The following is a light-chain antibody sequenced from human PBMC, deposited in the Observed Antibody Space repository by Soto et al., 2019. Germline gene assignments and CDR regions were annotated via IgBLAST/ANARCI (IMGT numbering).Light chain of an antibody. CDR3: CSFTNIKTVV. J-gene: IGLJ1*01. CDR2: DVN. Sequence: SVRTQPASVSGSPGQAITISCTGTSSDVGGYNYGTWYQQYPGQAPKIIIYDVNRRPPGVSDSFSGSKSGTTASLTFSDLQAGDEADCFCCSFTNIKTVVFGGGPNVTVL. CDR1: SSDVGGYNY. V-gene: IGLV2-14*03.